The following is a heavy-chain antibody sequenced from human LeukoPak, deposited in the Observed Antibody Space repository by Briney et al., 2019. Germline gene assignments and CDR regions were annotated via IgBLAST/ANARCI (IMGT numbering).Heavy chain of an antibody. Sequence: GGSLRLSCAASAFTFSNAWMNWVRQAPGKGLEWVGRIKSKTDGGTTDYAAPVKGRFTISRDDSKNTLYLQMNSLKTEDTAVYYCTTEERVSSGYCSGGSCYIGYWGQGTLVTVSS. J-gene: IGHJ4*02. V-gene: IGHV3-15*01. CDR2: IKSKTDGGTT. D-gene: IGHD2-15*01. CDR3: TTEERVSSGYCSGGSCYIGY. CDR1: AFTFSNAW.